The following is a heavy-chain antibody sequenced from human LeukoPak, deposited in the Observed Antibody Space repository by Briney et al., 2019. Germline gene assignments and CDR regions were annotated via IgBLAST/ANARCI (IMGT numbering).Heavy chain of an antibody. CDR1: GGTFSSYA. J-gene: IGHJ4*02. CDR2: IIPIFGTA. D-gene: IGHD6-6*01. V-gene: IGHV1-69*01. CDR3: ARGNIAARLHYFDY. Sequence: WASVRVSCTASGGTFSSYAISWVRQAPGQGLEWMGGIIPIFGTANYAQKFQGRVTITADESTSTAYMELSSLRSEDTAVYYCARGNIAARLHYFDYWGQGTLVTVSS.